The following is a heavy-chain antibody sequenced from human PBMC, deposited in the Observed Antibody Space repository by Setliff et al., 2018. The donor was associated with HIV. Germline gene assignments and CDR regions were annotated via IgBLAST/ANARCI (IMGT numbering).Heavy chain of an antibody. Sequence: ASVKVSCKASGYTFTSYAMHWVRQAPGQRLEWMGWINAGNGNTKYSQKFQGRVTITRDTSASTAYMELSSLRSEDAAVYYCARSRTEERLFDYWGQGTLVTVSS. CDR2: INAGNGNT. D-gene: IGHD1-1*01. J-gene: IGHJ4*02. CDR1: GYTFTSYA. V-gene: IGHV1-3*01. CDR3: ARSRTEERLFDY.